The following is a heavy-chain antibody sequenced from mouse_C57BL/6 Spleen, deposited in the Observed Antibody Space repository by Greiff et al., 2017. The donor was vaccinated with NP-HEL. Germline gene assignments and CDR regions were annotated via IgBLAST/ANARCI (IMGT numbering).Heavy chain of an antibody. CDR2: IWSGGST. D-gene: IGHD2-1*01. V-gene: IGHV2-2*01. Sequence: VMLVESGPGLVQPSQSLSITCTVSGFSLTSYGVHWVRQSPGKGLEWLGVIWSGGSTDYNAAFISRLSISKDNSKSQVFFKMNSLQADDTAIYYCARIYYGNYGFAYWGQGTLVTVSA. J-gene: IGHJ3*01. CDR3: ARIYYGNYGFAY. CDR1: GFSLTSYG.